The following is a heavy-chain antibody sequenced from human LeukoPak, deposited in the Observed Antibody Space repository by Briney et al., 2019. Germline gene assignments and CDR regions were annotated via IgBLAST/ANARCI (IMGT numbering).Heavy chain of an antibody. V-gene: IGHV4-31*03. Sequence: PSETLSLTCTVSGGSISSGGYYWSWIRQHPGKGLEWIGYIYYSGSTYYNPSLKSRVTISVDTSKNQFSLKLSSVTAADTAVYYCARDLYYYDSSGYLNWFDPWGQGTLVTVSS. D-gene: IGHD3-22*01. CDR3: ARDLYYYDSSGYLNWFDP. CDR2: IYYSGST. CDR1: GGSISSGGYY. J-gene: IGHJ5*02.